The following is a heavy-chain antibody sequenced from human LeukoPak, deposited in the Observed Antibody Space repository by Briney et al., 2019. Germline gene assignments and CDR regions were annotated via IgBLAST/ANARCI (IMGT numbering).Heavy chain of an antibody. Sequence: PGGSLRLSCAASGLTFSSYAMSWVRQAPGKGLEWVSAISGSGGSTYYADSVKGRFTISRDNSKNTLYLQMNSLRAEDTAVYYCARLVGGSAYYFDYWGEGTLVTVSS. J-gene: IGHJ4*02. CDR2: ISGSGGST. D-gene: IGHD2-15*01. V-gene: IGHV3-23*01. CDR3: ARLVGGSAYYFDY. CDR1: GLTFSSYA.